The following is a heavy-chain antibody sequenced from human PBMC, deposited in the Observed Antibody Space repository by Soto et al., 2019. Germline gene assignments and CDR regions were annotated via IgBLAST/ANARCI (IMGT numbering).Heavy chain of an antibody. CDR3: ARGSSSWYVSFDY. D-gene: IGHD6-13*01. CDR1: GFTFSSNW. Sequence: PGGSLRLSCAASGFTFSSNWMHWVRQAPGKGLAWVSRINSDGSITSYADSVKGQFTISRDNAKNTLYLQMNSLRADDTAVYYCARGSSSWYVSFDYWGQGMLVTVSS. V-gene: IGHV3-74*01. J-gene: IGHJ4*02. CDR2: INSDGSIT.